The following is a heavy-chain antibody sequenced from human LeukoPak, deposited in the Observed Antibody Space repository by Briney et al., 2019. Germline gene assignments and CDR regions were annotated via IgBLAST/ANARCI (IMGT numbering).Heavy chain of an antibody. CDR2: IKEDGSEK. CDR3: ARGDFESGTYNDAFDI. D-gene: IGHD1-26*01. Sequence: GGSLRLSCAASGFTFSSYWMSWVRQAPGKGLEWVAHIKEDGSEKYYVDSVKGRFTISRDNAKNSLYLQMNSLRVDDTAVYYCARGDFESGTYNDAFDIWGQGTMVTVS. CDR1: GFTFSSYW. J-gene: IGHJ3*02. V-gene: IGHV3-7*01.